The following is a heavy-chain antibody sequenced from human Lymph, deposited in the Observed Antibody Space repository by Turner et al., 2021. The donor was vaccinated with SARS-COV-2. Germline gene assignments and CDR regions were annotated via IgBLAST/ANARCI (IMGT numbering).Heavy chain of an antibody. CDR1: GFTCISYG. Sequence: QVQLVESGGGVVQPGRSLRLYCAASGFTCISYGMHWVRQAPGKGLEWVAVISYDGGHKSYADSVKGRFTISRDNSKNTLYLQMISLRAEDTAVYYCAWALYYYYGMDVWGQGTTVTVSS. CDR3: AWALYYYYGMDV. CDR2: ISYDGGHK. V-gene: IGHV3-30*03. J-gene: IGHJ6*02.